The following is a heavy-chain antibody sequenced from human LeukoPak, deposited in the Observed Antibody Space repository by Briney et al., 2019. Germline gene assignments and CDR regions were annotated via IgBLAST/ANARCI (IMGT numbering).Heavy chain of an antibody. Sequence: GGSLRLSCAASGFTFSSYSMNWVRQAPGRGLEWVSSISSSSSYIYYADSVKGRFTISRDNAKNSLYLQMNSLRAEDTAVYYCARISPYGSGSWFDYWGQGTLVTVSS. CDR3: ARISPYGSGSWFDY. CDR1: GFTFSSYS. CDR2: ISSSSSYI. V-gene: IGHV3-21*01. D-gene: IGHD3-10*01. J-gene: IGHJ4*02.